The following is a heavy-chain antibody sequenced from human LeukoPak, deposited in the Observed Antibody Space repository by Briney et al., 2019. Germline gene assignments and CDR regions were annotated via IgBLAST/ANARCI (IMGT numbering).Heavy chain of an antibody. D-gene: IGHD2-15*01. CDR3: ARGLGYCSGGSCYQWFNWFDP. CDR1: GGTFSSYA. Sequence: ASVKVSCKASGGTFSSYAISWVRQAPGQGLEWMGGIIPIFGTASYAQKFQGRVTITADESTSTAYMELSSLRSEDTAVYYCARGLGYCSGGSCYQWFNWFDPWGQGTLVTVSS. CDR2: IIPIFGTA. V-gene: IGHV1-69*13. J-gene: IGHJ5*02.